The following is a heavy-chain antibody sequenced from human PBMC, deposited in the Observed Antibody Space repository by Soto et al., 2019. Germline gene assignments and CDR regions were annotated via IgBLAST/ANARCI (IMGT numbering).Heavy chain of an antibody. CDR2: ISSSSSYI. D-gene: IGHD3-9*01. V-gene: IGHV3-21*01. CDR3: ARDSGFYYDILTGLQDY. Sequence: SLRLSCAASGFTFSSYSMNWVRQVPGKGLEWVSSISSSSSYIYYADSVKGRFTVSRDNAKNSLYLQMNSLRAEDTAVYYCARDSGFYYDILTGLQDYWGQRSLVTVSS. CDR1: GFTFSSYS. J-gene: IGHJ4*02.